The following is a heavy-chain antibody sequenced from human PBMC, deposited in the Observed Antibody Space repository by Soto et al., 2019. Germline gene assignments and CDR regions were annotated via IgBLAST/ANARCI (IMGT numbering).Heavy chain of an antibody. J-gene: IGHJ3*02. D-gene: IGHD3-9*01. CDR2: ISSNGGST. CDR1: GFTFSSYA. V-gene: IGHV3-64*01. CDR3: ARDSQLNYDTLTGYPSPGVPEAFDI. Sequence: HPGGSLRLSCAASGFTFSSYAMHWVRQAPGKGLEYVSAISSNGGSTYYANSVKGRFTISRDNSKNTLYLQMGSLRAEDMAVYYCARDSQLNYDTLTGYPSPGVPEAFDIWGQGTMVTVAS.